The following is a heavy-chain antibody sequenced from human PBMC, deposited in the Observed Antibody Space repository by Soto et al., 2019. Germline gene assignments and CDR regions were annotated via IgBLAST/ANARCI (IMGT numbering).Heavy chain of an antibody. D-gene: IGHD6-19*01. J-gene: IGHJ4*02. CDR2: LNPTTGDI. CDR3: SVYFDDPQVAAF. CDR1: GYSFTRYS. V-gene: IGHV1-2*02. Sequence: QVQLIQSGPEVKKPGAAVKVSCRTSGYSFTRYSIHWVRQAPGQGLEWMGWLNPTTGDIRLAQKFAGRVTLSRDTSMRTVYMHLSGLRSDDTAVFFCSVYFDDPQVAAFWCPGTLVTVTS.